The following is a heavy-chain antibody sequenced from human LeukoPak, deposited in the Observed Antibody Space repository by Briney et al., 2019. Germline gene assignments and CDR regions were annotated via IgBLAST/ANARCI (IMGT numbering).Heavy chain of an antibody. V-gene: IGHV1-46*01. CDR2: INPSGGST. J-gene: IGHJ4*02. CDR3: ARRAEGVYGY. Sequence: ASVKVSCKASGYTFTSYYMHWVRQAPGQGLEGMGIINPSGGSTSYAQKFQGRVTMTRDTSTSTVYMELSSLRSEETAVYYCARRAEGVYGYWGQGTLVTVSS. D-gene: IGHD5/OR15-5a*01. CDR1: GYTFTSYY.